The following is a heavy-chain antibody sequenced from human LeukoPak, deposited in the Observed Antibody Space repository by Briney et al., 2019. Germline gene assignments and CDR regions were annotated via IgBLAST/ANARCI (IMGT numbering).Heavy chain of an antibody. Sequence: GGSLRLSCAASGLMSNNYGIHWVRQAPGKGLEWVAVIWYHGSREEYGDSVKGRFTISRDFSKRTVYLQMNSIRDEDTAVYYCARDYWNQSRLVTTILYYFDLWGQGTLVTVSS. CDR1: GLMSNNYG. CDR2: IWYHGSRE. J-gene: IGHJ4*02. D-gene: IGHD2-21*02. CDR3: ARDYWNQSRLVTTILYYFDL. V-gene: IGHV3-33*01.